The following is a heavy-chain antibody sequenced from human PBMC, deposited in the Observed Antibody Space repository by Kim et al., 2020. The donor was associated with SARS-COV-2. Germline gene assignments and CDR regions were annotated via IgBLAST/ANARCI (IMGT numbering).Heavy chain of an antibody. CDR3: ARGLRSGTYYPIDS. Sequence: GGSLRLSCAASGFSFSDYWMTWVRQAPGKGLEWVANIKQDGSEKYYVDSVKGRFTISRDNAESSLFLQMSSLRVEDTALYYCARGLRSGTYYPIDSWGQGALVTVSS. V-gene: IGHV3-7*01. CDR1: GFSFSDYW. CDR2: IKQDGSEK. D-gene: IGHD1-26*01. J-gene: IGHJ4*02.